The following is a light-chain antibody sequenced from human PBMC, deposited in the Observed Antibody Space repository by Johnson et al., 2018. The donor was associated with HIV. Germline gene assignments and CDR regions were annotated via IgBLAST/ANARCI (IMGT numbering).Light chain of an antibody. CDR2: DNN. Sequence: QAVLTQPPSVSAAPRQKVTISCSGSSSNIGNNYVSWYQQLPGTVPKLLIYDNNKRPSGIPDRFSGSKSGTSATLGITGLQTGDEADYYCGTWDSSLSAEVFGTGTKVTVL. CDR1: SSNIGNNY. V-gene: IGLV1-51*01. CDR3: GTWDSSLSAEV. J-gene: IGLJ1*01.